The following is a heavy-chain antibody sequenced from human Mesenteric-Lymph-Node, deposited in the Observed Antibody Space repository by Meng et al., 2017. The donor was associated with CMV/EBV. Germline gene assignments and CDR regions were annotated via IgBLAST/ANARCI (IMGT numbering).Heavy chain of an antibody. D-gene: IGHD6-13*01. J-gene: IGHJ4*02. CDR2: ISAYNGNT. CDR1: GYTFTSYG. V-gene: IGHV1-18*01. CDR3: ARDPPGIAAAGTGVGDY. Sequence: ASVQVSCKASGYTFTSYGISWVRQAPGQGLEWMGWISAYNGNTNYAQKLQGRVTMTTDTSTSTAYMELRSLRSDDTAVYYCARDPPGIAAAGTGVGDYWGQGTLVTVSS.